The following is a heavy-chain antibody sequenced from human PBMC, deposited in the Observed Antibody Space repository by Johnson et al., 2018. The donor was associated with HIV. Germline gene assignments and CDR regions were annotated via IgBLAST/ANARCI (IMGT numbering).Heavy chain of an antibody. CDR1: GITVSSNY. CDR2: IYSGGRT. D-gene: IGHD1-26*01. J-gene: IGHJ3*02. V-gene: IGHV3-66*02. CDR3: ARLTWDQNRGWDAFDI. Sequence: VQLVESGGDLVQPGGSLRLSCAASGITVSSNYMTWVRQAPGKGLAWVSVIYSGGRTYYADSMKGRFTISRANSKNTLYLQMNSLRAEDTAVYYCARLTWDQNRGWDAFDIWGQGTMVTVSS.